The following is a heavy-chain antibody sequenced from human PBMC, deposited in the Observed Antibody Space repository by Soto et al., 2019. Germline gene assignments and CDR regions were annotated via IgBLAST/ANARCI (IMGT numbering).Heavy chain of an antibody. J-gene: IGHJ4*02. V-gene: IGHV4-39*01. Sequence: QLQLQESGPGLVKPSETLSLTCTVSGGSISSSSYYWGWIRQPPGKGLEWIGSIFYSGSTYYNPSLSSRVTISVDTSKNQFSLKLSSVTAADTAVYYCARLFPHSVGYLDSLGQGTRVTVSS. CDR1: GGSISSSSYY. D-gene: IGHD2-21*01. CDR3: ARLFPHSVGYLDS. CDR2: IFYSGST.